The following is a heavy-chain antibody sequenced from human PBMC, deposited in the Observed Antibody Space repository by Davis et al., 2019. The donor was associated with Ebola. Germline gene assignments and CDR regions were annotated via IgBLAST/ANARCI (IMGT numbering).Heavy chain of an antibody. Sequence: PGGSLRLSCAATGFTFSSYGMHWVRQAPGKGLEWVTFISYDGSSKYDADSVKGRFTLSRDNSKNTLFLQVTSLRVEDTAVYYCARDPAIGQPLSTFDVWGQGTTVTVAS. J-gene: IGHJ3*01. CDR1: GFTFSSYG. CDR3: ARDPAIGQPLSTFDV. V-gene: IGHV3-30*12. CDR2: ISYDGSSK. D-gene: IGHD1-14*01.